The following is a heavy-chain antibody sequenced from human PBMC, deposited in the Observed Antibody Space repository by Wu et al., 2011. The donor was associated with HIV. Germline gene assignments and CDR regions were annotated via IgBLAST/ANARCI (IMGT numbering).Heavy chain of an antibody. CDR1: GYTFNSYG. Sequence: QVQLVQSGAEVKKPGASVKVSCKASGYTFNSYGISWVRQAPGQGLEWMGWISTYNGDTNYEQKLQGRVTMTTDTSTSTAYMELRSLRSDDTAMYYCTRGPWGRAYYYYMDVWGKGTTVTVSS. V-gene: IGHV1-18*01. CDR2: ISTYNGDT. D-gene: IGHD7-27*01. J-gene: IGHJ6*03. CDR3: TRGPWGRAYYYYMDV.